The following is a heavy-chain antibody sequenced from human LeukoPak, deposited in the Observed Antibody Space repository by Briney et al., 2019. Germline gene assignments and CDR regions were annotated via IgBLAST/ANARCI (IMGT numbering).Heavy chain of an antibody. CDR3: ARGGCSSTSCYVPGDAFDI. V-gene: IGHV4-34*01. Sequence: PSETLSLTCAVYGGSFSGYYWSWIRQPPGKGLEWIGEINHSGSTYYNPSLKSRVTISVDRSKNQFSLKLSSVTAADTAVYYCARGGCSSTSCYVPGDAFDIWGQGTMVTVSS. CDR1: GGSFSGYY. CDR2: INHSGST. D-gene: IGHD2-2*01. J-gene: IGHJ3*02.